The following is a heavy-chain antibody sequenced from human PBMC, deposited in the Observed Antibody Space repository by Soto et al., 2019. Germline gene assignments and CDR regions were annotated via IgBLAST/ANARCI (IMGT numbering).Heavy chain of an antibody. V-gene: IGHV1-69*01. Sequence: QVQLVQSGAEVKKPGSSVKVSCKASGGTFSSYAISWVRQAPGQGLEWMGGIIPISDTTNYAQKFQGRVRITADESTSTAYMELSSLRSEDTAVYYCARSQGSSTSLEIYYYYYDGMDVWRQGTTVTVSS. CDR2: IIPISDTT. J-gene: IGHJ6*02. CDR3: ARSQGSSTSLEIYYYYYDGMDV. CDR1: GGTFSSYA. D-gene: IGHD2-2*01.